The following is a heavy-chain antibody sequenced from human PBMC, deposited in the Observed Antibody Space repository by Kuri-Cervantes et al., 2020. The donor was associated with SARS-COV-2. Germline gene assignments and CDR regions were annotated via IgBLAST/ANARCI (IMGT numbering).Heavy chain of an antibody. D-gene: IGHD3-3*01. Sequence: SETLSLTCSVSGGSLSGYFWSWIRQPPGKGLELIGSIYHSGSTYYNPSLKSRVTISVDTSKNQFSLKLSSVTAADTAVYYCARAKMGFLEWDNWFDPWGQGNLVT. CDR2: IYHSGST. CDR1: GGSLSGYF. V-gene: IGHV4-38-2*02. J-gene: IGHJ5*02. CDR3: ARAKMGFLEWDNWFDP.